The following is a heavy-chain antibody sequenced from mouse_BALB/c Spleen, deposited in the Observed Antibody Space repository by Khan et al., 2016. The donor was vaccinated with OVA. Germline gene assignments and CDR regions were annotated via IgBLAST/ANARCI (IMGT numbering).Heavy chain of an antibody. D-gene: IGHD2-14*01. CDR3: ARSLYYSYGYVLDC. CDR1: GYSITSDYA. J-gene: IGHJ4*01. Sequence: EVQLQESGPGLVKPSQSLSLTCTVTGYSITSDYAWNWIRQFPGNKLEWMGYISSTGGTSYNPSLKSRISITRAQSKNQFFLQLKAVTAEDTATYYCARSLYYSYGYVLDCWGRGTLVTVSS. CDR2: ISSTGGT. V-gene: IGHV3-2*02.